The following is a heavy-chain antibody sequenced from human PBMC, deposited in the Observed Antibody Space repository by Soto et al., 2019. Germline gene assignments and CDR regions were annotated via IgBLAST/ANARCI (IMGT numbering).Heavy chain of an antibody. V-gene: IGHV3-33*01. CDR2: IRFDGSTA. D-gene: IGHD3-9*01. Sequence: PGWSLRLSCEASGFVFRTFRMHWVRRAPGKGLEWLATIRFDGSTARYAESVRGRFKISRDNSMNTLYLQLDRLRVEDTAVYYCVRDRTKTESLTGYFDTWGQGTPVTVSS. CDR1: GFVFRTFR. CDR3: VRDRTKTESLTGYFDT. J-gene: IGHJ4*02.